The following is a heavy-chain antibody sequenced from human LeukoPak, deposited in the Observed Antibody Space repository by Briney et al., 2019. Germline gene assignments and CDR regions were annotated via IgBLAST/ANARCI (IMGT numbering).Heavy chain of an antibody. Sequence: GGSLRLSCAASGFTFSSHGMNWVRQAPGKGLEWVSGISPSGGITYYTDSVKGRFTISRDNSKNTLYLQMNSLRAEDTAVYYCAKDGGYRSYYFDYWGQGTLVTVSS. CDR2: ISPSGGIT. V-gene: IGHV3-23*01. CDR1: GFTFSSHG. D-gene: IGHD3-22*01. CDR3: AKDGGYRSYYFDY. J-gene: IGHJ4*02.